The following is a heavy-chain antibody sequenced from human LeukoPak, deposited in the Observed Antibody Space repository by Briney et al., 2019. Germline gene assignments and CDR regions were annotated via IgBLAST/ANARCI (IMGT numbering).Heavy chain of an antibody. CDR3: ATGFLRFLKSEYYFDY. V-gene: IGHV1-24*01. Sequence: GASVKVSCTVSGYTLTELSMHWVRQAPGKGLEWMGGFDPEDGETIYAQKFQGRVTMTEDTSTDTAYMELSSLRSEDTAVYYCATGFLRFLKSEYYFDYWGQGTLVTVSS. CDR1: GYTLTELS. CDR2: FDPEDGET. J-gene: IGHJ4*02. D-gene: IGHD3-3*01.